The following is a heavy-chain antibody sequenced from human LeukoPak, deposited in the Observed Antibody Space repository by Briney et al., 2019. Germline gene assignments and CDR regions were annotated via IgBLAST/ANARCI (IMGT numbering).Heavy chain of an antibody. J-gene: IGHJ3*02. Sequence: ASVKVSCKASGYTFTSYYMHWVRQAPGQGLEWMGGIIPIFGTANYAQKFQGRVTITTDESTSTAYMELSSLRSEDTAVYYCARSTTSSAFDIWGQGTMVTVSS. D-gene: IGHD2/OR15-2a*01. CDR1: GYTFTSYY. CDR3: ARSTTSSAFDI. CDR2: IIPIFGTA. V-gene: IGHV1-69*05.